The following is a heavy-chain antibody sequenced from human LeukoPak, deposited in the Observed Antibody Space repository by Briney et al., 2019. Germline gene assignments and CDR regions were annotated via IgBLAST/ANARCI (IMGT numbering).Heavy chain of an antibody. D-gene: IGHD2-15*01. Sequence: PGGSLRLSCAASGFTFSIFAMHWVRQAPGKGLEWVAVISYDGGNKYYADSVKGRFTISRDNSKNTLYLQMNSLRAEDTAVYYCAKGGGGYCSGGSCYDYLDAFDIWGQGTMVTVSS. CDR3: AKGGGGYCSGGSCYDYLDAFDI. V-gene: IGHV3-30-3*01. J-gene: IGHJ3*02. CDR2: ISYDGGNK. CDR1: GFTFSIFA.